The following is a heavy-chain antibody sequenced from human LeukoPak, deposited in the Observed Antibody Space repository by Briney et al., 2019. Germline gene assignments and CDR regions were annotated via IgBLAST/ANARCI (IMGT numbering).Heavy chain of an antibody. D-gene: IGHD1/OR15-1a*01. CDR2: INHSGST. V-gene: IGHV4-34*01. CDR1: GGSFSGYY. Sequence: SETLSLTCAVYGGSFSGYYWSWIRQPPGNGLEWIGEINHSGSTNYNPSLKSQVTISVDTSKNQFSLNLRSVTAADTAVYYCARAFLGTWYYFNYWGQGTLVTVSS. J-gene: IGHJ4*02. CDR3: ARAFLGTWYYFNY.